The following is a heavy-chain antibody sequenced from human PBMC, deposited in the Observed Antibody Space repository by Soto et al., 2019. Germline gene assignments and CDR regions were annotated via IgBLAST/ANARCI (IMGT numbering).Heavy chain of an antibody. J-gene: IGHJ5*02. CDR2: INPNSGGT. CDR3: ARANPYKHSSTGDNWFDP. D-gene: IGHD6-19*01. V-gene: IGHV1-2*04. CDR1: GYTFTGYY. Sequence: GASVKVSCKASGYTFTGYYMHWVRQAPGQGLEWMGWINPNSGGTNYAQKFQGWVTMTRDTSISTAYMELSRLRSDDTAVYYCARANPYKHSSTGDNWFDPWGQGTLVTVSS.